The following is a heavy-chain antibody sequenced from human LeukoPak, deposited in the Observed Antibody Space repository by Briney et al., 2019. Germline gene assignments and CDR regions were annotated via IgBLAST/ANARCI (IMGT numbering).Heavy chain of an antibody. D-gene: IGHD6-19*01. CDR1: GGSISGSSYY. CDR2: IYYSGST. CDR3: ARHPGSGWIPYYYYYGMDV. Sequence: PSETLSLTCTVSGGSISGSSYYWGWIRQPPGKGLEWIGSIYYSGSTYYNPSLKSRVTISVDTSKNQFSLKLNSVTATDTAVYYCARHPGSGWIPYYYYYGMDVWGQGTTVTVSS. J-gene: IGHJ6*02. V-gene: IGHV4-39*01.